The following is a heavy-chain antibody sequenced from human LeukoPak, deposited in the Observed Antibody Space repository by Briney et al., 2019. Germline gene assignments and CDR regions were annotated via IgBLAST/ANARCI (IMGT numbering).Heavy chain of an antibody. D-gene: IGHD1-26*01. Sequence: SETLSLTCTVSGGSISSGDYYWSWIRQPPGKGLEWIGYIYYSGSTNYNPSLKSRVTISVDTSKNQFSLKLSSVTAADTAVYYCARTYSGSSHYFDYWGQGTLVTVSS. V-gene: IGHV4-61*08. CDR1: GGSISSGDYY. CDR2: IYYSGST. CDR3: ARTYSGSSHYFDY. J-gene: IGHJ4*02.